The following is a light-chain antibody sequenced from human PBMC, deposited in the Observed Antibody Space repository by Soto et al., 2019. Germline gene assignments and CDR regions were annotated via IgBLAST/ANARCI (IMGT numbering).Light chain of an antibody. Sequence: NPMTQSHSSLSAAVGAIVPLTCRASQSISSWLAWYQQKPGKAPNLLIYKASSLESGVPSRFNGSGSGTEFTLTISSLQPDDFATYYCQQYMTYSTFGQGTRLEIK. CDR2: KAS. CDR1: QSISSW. V-gene: IGKV1-5*03. CDR3: QQYMTYST. J-gene: IGKJ5*01.